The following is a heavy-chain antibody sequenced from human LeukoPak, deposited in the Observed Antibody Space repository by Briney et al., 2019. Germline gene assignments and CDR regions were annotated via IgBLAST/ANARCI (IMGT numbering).Heavy chain of an antibody. Sequence: SETLSLTCTVSGGSISSGAYYWTWIRQHPETGLEWIGYMHYSGSTYYNPSLRGRITILVDTSKNQFSLKLSSVTAADTALYYCATYNSGSRNAFDIWGQGTMVTVSS. D-gene: IGHD1-26*01. J-gene: IGHJ3*02. CDR2: MHYSGST. CDR1: GGSISSGAYY. V-gene: IGHV4-31*03. CDR3: ATYNSGSRNAFDI.